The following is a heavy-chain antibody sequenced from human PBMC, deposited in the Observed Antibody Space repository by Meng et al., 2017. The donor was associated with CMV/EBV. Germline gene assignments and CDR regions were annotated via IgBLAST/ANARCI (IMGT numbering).Heavy chain of an antibody. CDR1: GGSISRYY. CDR3: ARGSYYRYVIDY. J-gene: IGHJ4*02. V-gene: IGHV4-4*07. Sequence: QVQLQGSGQGRVKPSEPLSPTCTVSGGSISRYYWSWIRKPAGKGLEWIGRIYTSGSTNYNPSLKSRVTMSVDTSKNQFSLKLSSVTAADTAVYYCARGSYYRYVIDYWGQGTLVTVSS. CDR2: IYTSGST. D-gene: IGHD2-21*01.